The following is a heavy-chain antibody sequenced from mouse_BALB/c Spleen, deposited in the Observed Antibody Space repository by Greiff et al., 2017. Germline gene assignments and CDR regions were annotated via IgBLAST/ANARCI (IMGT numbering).Heavy chain of an antibody. CDR2: ISYDGSN. J-gene: IGHJ1*01. CDR3: ARDQDYGSTFDV. Sequence: DVKLQESGPGLVKPSQSLSLTCSVTGYSITSGYYWNWIRQFPGNKLEWMGYISYDGSNNYNPSLKNRISITRDTSKNQFFLKLNSVTTEDTATYYCARDQDYGSTFDVWGAGTTVTVSS. V-gene: IGHV3-6*02. CDR1: GYSITSGYY. D-gene: IGHD1-1*01.